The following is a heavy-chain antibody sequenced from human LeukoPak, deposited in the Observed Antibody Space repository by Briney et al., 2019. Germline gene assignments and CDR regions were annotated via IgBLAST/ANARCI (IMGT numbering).Heavy chain of an antibody. V-gene: IGHV3-23*01. CDR3: AKGAGDSSSWYAIFDY. CDR2: ISGSGGST. J-gene: IGHJ4*02. Sequence: GGSLRLSCAASGFTFSSYAMSWVRQAPGKGLEWVSAISGSGGSTYCADSVKGRFTISRDNSKNTLYLQMNSLRAEDTAVYYCAKGAGDSSSWYAIFDYWGQGTLVTVSS. D-gene: IGHD6-13*01. CDR1: GFTFSSYA.